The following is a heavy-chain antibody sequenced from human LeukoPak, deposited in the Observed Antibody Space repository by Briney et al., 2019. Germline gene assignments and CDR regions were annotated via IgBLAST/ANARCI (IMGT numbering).Heavy chain of an antibody. CDR3: ARDQGSLTRSWYTGY. V-gene: IGHV1-2*06. J-gene: IGHJ4*02. Sequence: ASVKVSCKASAYTFTGYHIHWVRQAPGQGLERVGRINPYSGDTNFAQKFQGRVTMTRDTSITTAYMDLSSLTPDDTAVYFCARDQGSLTRSWYTGYWGQGTQVTVSS. CDR2: INPYSGDT. D-gene: IGHD6-13*01. CDR1: AYTFTGYH.